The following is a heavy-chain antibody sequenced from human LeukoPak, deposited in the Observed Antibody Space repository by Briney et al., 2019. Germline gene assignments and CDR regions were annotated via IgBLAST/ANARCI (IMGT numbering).Heavy chain of an antibody. CDR2: INPNSGGT. D-gene: IGHD4-23*01. CDR3: ARDPGDYGGNRFDY. Sequence: GASVKVSCKASGYTFTGYYLHWVRQAPGQGLEWMGWINPNSGGTNYAQKFQGRVTMTRDTSVSTAYMELSRLRSDDTAVYYCARDPGDYGGNRFDYWGQGTLVTISS. CDR1: GYTFTGYY. V-gene: IGHV1-2*02. J-gene: IGHJ4*02.